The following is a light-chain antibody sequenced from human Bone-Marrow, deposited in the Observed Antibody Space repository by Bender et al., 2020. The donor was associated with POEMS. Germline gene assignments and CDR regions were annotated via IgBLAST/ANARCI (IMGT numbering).Light chain of an antibody. CDR3: CSYAGSGSSYV. Sequence: QSALTQPRSVSGSPGQSVTISCTGTSSDVGGYNLVSWFQQHPGEAPKLIFYEGTKRPSGVSTRFSGSKSGNTASLTISGLQAEDEADYYCCSYAGSGSSYVFGTGTKVTVL. V-gene: IGLV2-23*01. CDR1: SSDVGGYNL. CDR2: EGT. J-gene: IGLJ1*01.